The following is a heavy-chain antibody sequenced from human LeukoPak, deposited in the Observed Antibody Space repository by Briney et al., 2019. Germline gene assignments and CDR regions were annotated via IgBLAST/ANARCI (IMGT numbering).Heavy chain of an antibody. CDR1: GYTSTSYD. D-gene: IGHD3-9*01. V-gene: IGHV1-8*03. J-gene: IGHJ4*02. CDR3: ARRVTYYDILTGYLYYFDY. Sequence: GASVKVSCKASGYTSTSYDINWVRQATGQGLEWMGWMNPNSGNTGYAQKFQGRVTITRNTSISTAYMELSSLRSEDTAVYYCARRVTYYDILTGYLYYFDYWGQGTLVTISS. CDR2: MNPNSGNT.